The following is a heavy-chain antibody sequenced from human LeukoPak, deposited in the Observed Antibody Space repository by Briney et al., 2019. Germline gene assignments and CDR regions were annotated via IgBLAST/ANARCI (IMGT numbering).Heavy chain of an antibody. CDR2: IIPIFGTA. J-gene: IGHJ5*02. CDR3: ARAPGIAAAIGGYWFDP. Sequence: ASVKVSCKASGYTFTSYGISWVRQAPGQGLEWMGGIIPIFGTANYAQKFQGRVTITADKSTSTAYMELSSLRSEDTAVYYCARAPGIAAAIGGYWFDPWGQGTLVTVSS. CDR1: GYTFTSYG. V-gene: IGHV1-69*06. D-gene: IGHD6-13*01.